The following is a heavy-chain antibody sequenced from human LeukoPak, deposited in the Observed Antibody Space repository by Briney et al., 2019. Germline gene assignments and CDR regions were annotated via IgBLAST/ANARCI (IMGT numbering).Heavy chain of an antibody. CDR1: GFTFSSYA. J-gene: IGHJ4*02. CDR2: ISGSGGST. V-gene: IGHV3-23*01. D-gene: IGHD6-13*01. Sequence: GGSLRLSCAASGFTFSSYAMSWVRQAPGKGLEWVSAISGSGGSTYYADSVKGRFTISRDNSKNTLYLQMNSLRAEDTAVYYCAKVRASYSSSWYYFDYWGQGTLVTVSS. CDR3: AKVRASYSSSWYYFDY.